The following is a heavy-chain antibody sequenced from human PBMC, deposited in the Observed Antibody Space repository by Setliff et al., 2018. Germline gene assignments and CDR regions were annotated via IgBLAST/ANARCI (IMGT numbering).Heavy chain of an antibody. CDR2: ISSSGSTI. Sequence: PGGSLRLSCAASGFTFGSYEMNWVRQAPGKGLEWVSYISSSGSTIYYADSVKGRFTISRDNAKNSLYLQMNSLRAEDTAVYYCARVEGVPAPYYMDVWGKGTTVTVSS. D-gene: IGHD2-2*01. CDR3: ARVEGVPAPYYMDV. CDR1: GFTFGSYE. J-gene: IGHJ6*03. V-gene: IGHV3-48*03.